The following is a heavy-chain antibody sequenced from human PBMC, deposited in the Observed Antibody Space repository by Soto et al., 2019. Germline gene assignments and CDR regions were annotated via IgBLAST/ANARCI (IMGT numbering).Heavy chain of an antibody. J-gene: IGHJ2*01. Sequence: QLQLQESGPGLVKPSETLSLTCTVSGGSISSSSYYWGWIRQPPGKGLEWIGSIYYSGSTYYNPSLKSRVTISVDTSKNQFSLKLSSVTAADTAVYYCASPGYCSGGSCLFDLWGRGTLVTVSS. CDR3: ASPGYCSGGSCLFDL. D-gene: IGHD2-15*01. V-gene: IGHV4-39*01. CDR2: IYYSGST. CDR1: GGSISSSSYY.